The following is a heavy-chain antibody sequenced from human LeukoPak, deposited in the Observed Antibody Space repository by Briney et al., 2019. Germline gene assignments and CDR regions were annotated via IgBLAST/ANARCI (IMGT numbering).Heavy chain of an antibody. J-gene: IGHJ6*03. CDR3: ARQGVSGYDSSPVYYYMDV. CDR1: GFTFSSYN. V-gene: IGHV3-21*01. D-gene: IGHD5-12*01. Sequence: PGGSLRLPCAASGFTFSSYNMNWVRQAPGKGLEWVSSITSCSRDIYYADSVKGRFTISRDNAKNSLYLQMNSLRVEDTALYYCARQGVSGYDSSPVYYYMDVWGKGTTVTVSS. CDR2: ITSCSRDI.